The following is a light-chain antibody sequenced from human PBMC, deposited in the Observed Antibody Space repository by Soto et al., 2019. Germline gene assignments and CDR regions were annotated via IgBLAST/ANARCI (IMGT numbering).Light chain of an antibody. V-gene: IGKV4-1*01. Sequence: DIVMTQSPDSLAVSLGERATINCNSSQSVLYSSNNENHLTWFQHKPGQPPKLLMYWASTRESGVPDRFSGSGSGTDFTLTISSLQAEDVAVYYCQQYFSTPFTFGGGTKVDIK. J-gene: IGKJ4*01. CDR3: QQYFSTPFT. CDR1: QSVLYSSNNENH. CDR2: WAS.